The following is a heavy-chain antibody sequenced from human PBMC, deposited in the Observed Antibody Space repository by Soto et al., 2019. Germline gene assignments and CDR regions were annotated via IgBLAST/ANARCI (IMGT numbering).Heavy chain of an antibody. CDR2: IYYSGST. D-gene: IGHD5-18*01. V-gene: IGHV4-31*03. Sequence: PSETLSLTCTVSGGSISSGGYYWSWIRQHPGKGLEWIGYIYYSGSTYYNPSLKSRVTISVDTSKNQLSLKLSSVTAADTAVYYCARDPEYSYGFAFAFDIWGQGTMVTVSS. CDR3: ARDPEYSYGFAFAFDI. J-gene: IGHJ3*02. CDR1: GGSISSGGYY.